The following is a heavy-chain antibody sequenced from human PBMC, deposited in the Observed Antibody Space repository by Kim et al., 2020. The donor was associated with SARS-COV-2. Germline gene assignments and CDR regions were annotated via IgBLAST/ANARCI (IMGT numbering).Heavy chain of an antibody. CDR2: IYPGDSDT. Sequence: GESLKISCKGSGYSFTSYWIGWVRQMPGKGLEWMGIIYPGDSDTRYSPSFQGQVTISADKSISTAYLQWSSLKASDTAMYYCARRRYYDSSGYYQTNYYYGMDVWGQGTTVPVSS. D-gene: IGHD3-22*01. CDR1: GYSFTSYW. CDR3: ARRRYYDSSGYYQTNYYYGMDV. J-gene: IGHJ6*02. V-gene: IGHV5-51*01.